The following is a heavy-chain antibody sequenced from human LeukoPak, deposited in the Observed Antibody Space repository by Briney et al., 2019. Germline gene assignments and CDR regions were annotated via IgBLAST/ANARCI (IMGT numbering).Heavy chain of an antibody. CDR3: SRDGGKSYEIDY. D-gene: IGHD5-18*01. J-gene: IGHJ4*02. CDR1: GFPFTNNP. V-gene: IGHV3-48*01. CDR2: ISNDITTT. Sequence: GGSLRLSCVVSGFPFTNNPMNWVRQAPGKGLEWVSYISNDITTTYYAESVKGRFTISRDNARNSLYLQMNILRVEDTAVYYCSRDGGKSYEIDYWGQGTLVTVSS.